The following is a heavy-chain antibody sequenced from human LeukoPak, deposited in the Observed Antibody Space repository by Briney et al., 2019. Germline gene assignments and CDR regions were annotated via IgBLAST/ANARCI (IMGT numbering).Heavy chain of an antibody. D-gene: IGHD6-25*01. V-gene: IGHV1-46*01. CDR1: GYSFTTYY. CDR3: ARDSYGWGRLHSDY. J-gene: IGHJ4*02. Sequence: ASVKVSCKTSGYSFTTYYLHWVRRAPGQGLEWMGVINPTGGRATYAQKFRGRGTMTRDVSTSTAYMELRSLTSDDTAVYYCARDSYGWGRLHSDYWGQGTLVTVTS. CDR2: INPTGGRA.